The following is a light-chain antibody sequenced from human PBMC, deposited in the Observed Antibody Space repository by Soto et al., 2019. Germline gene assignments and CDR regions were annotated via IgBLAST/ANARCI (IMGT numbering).Light chain of an antibody. CDR2: GAS. Sequence: EIVLTQSPGTLSLSPGERATLSCRASQSVTSNYLAWYQQKPGQAPRLLICGASSRATGIPDRFSGSGSGTDFTLTISRLEPEDFAVYYCHQYGSSPRTFGQGTKVEIK. J-gene: IGKJ1*01. V-gene: IGKV3-20*01. CDR3: HQYGSSPRT. CDR1: QSVTSNY.